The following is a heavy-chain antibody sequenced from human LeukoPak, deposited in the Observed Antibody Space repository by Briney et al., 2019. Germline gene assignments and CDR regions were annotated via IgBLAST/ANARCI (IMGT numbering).Heavy chain of an antibody. V-gene: IGHV3-43*01. J-gene: IGHJ4*02. Sequence: PGGSLRLSCAASGFTFDDHTMHWVRQAPGKGLEWVSLISWDGGSTYYADSVKGRFTISRDNSKNTLYLQMNSLRAEDTAVYYCARIRGSSGWYPPLDYWGQGTLVTVSS. CDR2: ISWDGGST. CDR1: GFTFDDHT. CDR3: ARIRGSSGWYPPLDY. D-gene: IGHD6-19*01.